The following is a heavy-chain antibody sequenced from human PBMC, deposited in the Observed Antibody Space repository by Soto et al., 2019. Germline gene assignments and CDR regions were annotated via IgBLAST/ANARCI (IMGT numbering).Heavy chain of an antibody. CDR2: IYYSGDT. CDR1: GGSISSDSFY. CDR3: ARNQPQRYCSGGTCRPAYGMDV. Sequence: SESLSLTCTVSGGSISSDSFYWAWIRQPPGKGLEWIGIIYYSGDTYYNPSLAGRLTMSVDTSNQFSLTLRSVTAADTALYYCARNQPQRYCSGGTCRPAYGMDVWGQGTTVTVSS. V-gene: IGHV4-39*01. D-gene: IGHD2-15*01. J-gene: IGHJ6*02.